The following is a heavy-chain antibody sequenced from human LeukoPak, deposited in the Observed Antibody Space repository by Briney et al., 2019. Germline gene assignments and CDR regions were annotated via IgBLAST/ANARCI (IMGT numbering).Heavy chain of an antibody. CDR2: IYHSGST. CDR3: ARTSGYSSSWYLYY. V-gene: IGHV4-4*02. CDR1: GGSISGSYW. J-gene: IGHJ4*02. Sequence: SGTLSLTCGVSGGSISGSYWWSWVRQPPGKGLEWIGEIYHSGSTNYNPSLKSRVTISVDTSKNQFSLKLSSVTAADTAVYYCARTSGYSSSWYLYYWGQGTLVTVSS. D-gene: IGHD6-13*01.